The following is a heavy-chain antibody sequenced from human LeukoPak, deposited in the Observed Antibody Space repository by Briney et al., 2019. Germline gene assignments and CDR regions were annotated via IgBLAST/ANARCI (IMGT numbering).Heavy chain of an antibody. CDR2: IYYSGST. CDR3: ARLYYYGSGTGWFDP. V-gene: IGHV4-59*01. D-gene: IGHD3-10*01. Sequence: KPSETLSLTCTVSGGSISSYYWSWIRQPPGKGLEWIGYIYYSGSTNYNPSLKSRVTISVDTSKNQFSLKLSSATAADTAVYYCARLYYYGSGTGWFDPWGQGTLVTVSS. CDR1: GGSISSYY. J-gene: IGHJ5*02.